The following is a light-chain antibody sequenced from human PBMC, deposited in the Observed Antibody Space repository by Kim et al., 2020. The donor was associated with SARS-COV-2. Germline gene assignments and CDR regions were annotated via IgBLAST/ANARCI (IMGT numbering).Light chain of an antibody. V-gene: IGKV2-30*02. CDR1: QSLVHRDGNIY. CDR2: KIS. J-gene: IGKJ1*01. Sequence: DVVMTQSPLSVSVSLGQPASISCRSSQSLVHRDGNIYLRWFQQTPGQSPRRLIYKISKRDSGVPDRFSGSVSGTDFTLKISRVEAEDAGLYYCMEGTHWTFGQGTKVDIK. CDR3: MEGTHWT.